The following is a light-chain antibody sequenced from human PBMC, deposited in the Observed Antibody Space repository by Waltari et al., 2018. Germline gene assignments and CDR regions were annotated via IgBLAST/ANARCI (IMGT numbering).Light chain of an antibody. CDR3: QQYKSYST. Sequence: DIQMTQTPSTLSASVGDRVTITCRARQNIDSWLAWYQQKPGKAPKLLIYRASSLESGVPSRFSGSGDGTEFTLTISGLQPDDFATYYCQQYKSYSTFGQGTKVDIK. J-gene: IGKJ1*01. CDR2: RAS. V-gene: IGKV1-5*03. CDR1: QNIDSW.